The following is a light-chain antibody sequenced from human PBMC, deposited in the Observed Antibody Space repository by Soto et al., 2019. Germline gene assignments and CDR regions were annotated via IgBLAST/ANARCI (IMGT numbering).Light chain of an antibody. Sequence: EIVLTQSPGTLSLSPGERATLYCRASQSVSSSYLAWYQQKPGQAPRLLIYGASSRATDIPDRFSGSGSGPDFTLTISRLEPEDFAVYYCQQYGSSPRTFGQGTKVEIK. CDR3: QQYGSSPRT. J-gene: IGKJ1*01. CDR1: QSVSSSY. V-gene: IGKV3-20*01. CDR2: GAS.